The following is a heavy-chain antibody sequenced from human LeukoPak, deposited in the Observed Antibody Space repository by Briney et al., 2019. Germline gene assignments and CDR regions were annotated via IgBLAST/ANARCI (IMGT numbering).Heavy chain of an antibody. Sequence: ASVKVSCKASGYTFTGYYMHWVRQAPGQGLEWMGWINPNSGGTNYAQKFQGWVTMTRDTSISTAYMELSRLRSDDTAVYYCAREDIVVPNDAFDIWGQGTMVTVSS. CDR2: INPNSGGT. CDR3: AREDIVVPNDAFDI. J-gene: IGHJ3*02. V-gene: IGHV1-2*04. D-gene: IGHD2-15*01. CDR1: GYTFTGYY.